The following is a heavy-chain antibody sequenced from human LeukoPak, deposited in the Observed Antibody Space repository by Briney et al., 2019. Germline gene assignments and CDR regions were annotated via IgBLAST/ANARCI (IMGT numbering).Heavy chain of an antibody. CDR3: ARCPVGGSFFGM. J-gene: IGHJ3*02. CDR1: GYSFTSYW. V-gene: IGHV5-51*01. Sequence: GESLKISCKGSGYSFTSYWIGWVRQMPGKGLEWLGVTNPADSNTRYGPNFQGQVTISADKSTATAYLQWSSLKASDTAIYYCARCPVGGSFFGMWGQGTMVTVS. CDR2: TNPADSNT. D-gene: IGHD4-23*01.